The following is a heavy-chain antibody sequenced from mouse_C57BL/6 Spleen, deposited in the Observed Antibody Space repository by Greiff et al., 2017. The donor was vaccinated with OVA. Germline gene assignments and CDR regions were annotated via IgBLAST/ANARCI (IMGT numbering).Heavy chain of an antibody. CDR1: GYTFTSYW. CDR3: ARRDSNPFAY. CDR2: IHPNSGST. J-gene: IGHJ3*01. V-gene: IGHV1-64*01. Sequence: VKLQQSGAELVKPGASVKLSCKASGYTFTSYWMHWVKQRPGQGLEWIGMIHPNSGSTNYNEKFKSKATLTVDKSSSTAYMQLSSLTSEDSAVYYCARRDSNPFAYWGQGTLVTVSA. D-gene: IGHD2-5*01.